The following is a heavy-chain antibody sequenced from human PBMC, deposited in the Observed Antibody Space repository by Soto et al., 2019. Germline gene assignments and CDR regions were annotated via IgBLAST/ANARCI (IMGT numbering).Heavy chain of an antibody. CDR2: ISYDGSNK. D-gene: IGHD6-19*01. CDR1: GFTFSSYG. CDR3: ARFRVAGRARGGYGMDV. Sequence: GGSLRLSCAASGFTFSSYGMHWVRQAPGKGLGWVAVISYDGSNKYYADSVKGRFTISRDNSKNTLYLQMNSLRAEDTAVYYCARFRVAGRARGGYGMDVWGQGTTVTVSS. J-gene: IGHJ6*02. V-gene: IGHV3-30*03.